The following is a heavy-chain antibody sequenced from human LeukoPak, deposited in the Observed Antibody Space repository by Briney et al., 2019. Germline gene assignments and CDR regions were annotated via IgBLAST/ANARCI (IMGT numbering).Heavy chain of an antibody. CDR1: GGSISSYY. CDR3: ARADSSGYYVGY. Sequence: SQTLSLTCTVSGGSISSYYWSWIRQPPGKGLEWIGHIYYSGSTNYNPSLKSRVTISVDTSKNQFSLKLSSVTAADTAVYYCARADSSGYYVGYWGQGTLVTVSS. CDR2: IYYSGST. D-gene: IGHD3-22*01. J-gene: IGHJ4*02. V-gene: IGHV4-59*01.